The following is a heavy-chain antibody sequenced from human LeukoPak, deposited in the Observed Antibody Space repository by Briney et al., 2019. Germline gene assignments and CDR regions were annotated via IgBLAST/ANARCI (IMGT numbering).Heavy chain of an antibody. CDR1: GYTFTNYA. CDR3: ARGRRFGTKVGYYFDY. CDR2: INAGDGKT. J-gene: IGHJ4*02. Sequence: PGASVKVSCKASGYTFTNYAMQWVRQAPGQRLEWMGWINAGDGKTRYSQKFQGRVTITRDTSASTAYMELSSLRSEDTAVYYCARGRRFGTKVGYYFDYWGQGTLVTVSS. V-gene: IGHV1-3*01. D-gene: IGHD3-10*01.